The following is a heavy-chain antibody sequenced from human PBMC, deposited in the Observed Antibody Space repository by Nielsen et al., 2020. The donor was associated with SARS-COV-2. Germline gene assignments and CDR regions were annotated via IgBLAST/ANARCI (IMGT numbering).Heavy chain of an antibody. CDR1: GFIFSSHA. Sequence: GGSLRLSCAASGFIFSSHAMSWVRQAPGKGLEWFPAIIASGASTYYADSVKGRFTISRDNSKNTLYLQMNSLEIEDTAVYYCAANYGGEWLAAFDYWGQGTQVTVSS. D-gene: IGHD6-19*01. V-gene: IGHV3-23*01. CDR2: IIASGAST. J-gene: IGHJ4*01. CDR3: AANYGGEWLAAFDY.